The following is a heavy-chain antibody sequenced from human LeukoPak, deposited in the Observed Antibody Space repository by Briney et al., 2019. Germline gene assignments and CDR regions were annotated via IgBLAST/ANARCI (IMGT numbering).Heavy chain of an antibody. J-gene: IGHJ6*03. CDR2: IRYDGSNK. CDR1: GFTVSSNY. V-gene: IGHV3-30*02. CDR3: AKDRQWLVAYHMDV. D-gene: IGHD6-19*01. Sequence: GGSLRLSCAASGFTVSSNYMGWVRQAPGKGLEWVAFIRYDGSNKYYADSVKGRFTIPRDNSKNTLYLQMNSLRAEDTAVYYCAKDRQWLVAYHMDVWGKGTTVTVSS.